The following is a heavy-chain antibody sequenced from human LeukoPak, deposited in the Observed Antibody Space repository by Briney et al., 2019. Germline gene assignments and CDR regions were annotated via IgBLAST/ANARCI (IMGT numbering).Heavy chain of an antibody. J-gene: IGHJ4*02. V-gene: IGHV3-7*01. CDR3: VRQMVGASFDY. Sequence: GGSLTLSCAASGFTLSNYWMSWVRQAPGKGLEWVANIKQDGSETYYVDSVRGRFTFSRDNAENSVYLQMNSLSAEDTVIYYCVRQMVGASFDYWGQGTLVTVSS. D-gene: IGHD1-26*01. CDR1: GFTLSNYW. CDR2: IKQDGSET.